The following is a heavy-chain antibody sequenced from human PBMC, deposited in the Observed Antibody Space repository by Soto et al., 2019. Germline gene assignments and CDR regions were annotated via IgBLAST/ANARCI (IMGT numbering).Heavy chain of an antibody. Sequence: QVQLVESGGGVVQPGRSLRLSCAASGFTFSSYGMHWVRQAPGKGLEWVAVIWYDGSNKYYADSVKGRFTISRDNSKNTLDLQMNSLRAEDTAVYYCARDRGVKNYYYYGMDVWGQGTTVTVSS. J-gene: IGHJ6*02. CDR3: ARDRGVKNYYYYGMDV. V-gene: IGHV3-33*01. CDR1: GFTFSSYG. D-gene: IGHD3-10*01. CDR2: IWYDGSNK.